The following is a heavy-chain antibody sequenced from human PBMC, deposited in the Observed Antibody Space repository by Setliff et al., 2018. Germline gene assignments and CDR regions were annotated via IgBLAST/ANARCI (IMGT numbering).Heavy chain of an antibody. CDR3: AKDPNGDYVGAFDS. Sequence: VGSLRLSCAASGFTFSHFAVTWVRQSPGRGLEWVSSISGSGGVTNYGDSARGRFTISRDNAKNTVYLEMNSLRAEDTAKYYCAKDPNGDYVGAFDSWGRGTLVTVSS. CDR1: GFTFSHFA. V-gene: IGHV3-23*01. J-gene: IGHJ5*01. D-gene: IGHD4-17*01. CDR2: ISGSGGVT.